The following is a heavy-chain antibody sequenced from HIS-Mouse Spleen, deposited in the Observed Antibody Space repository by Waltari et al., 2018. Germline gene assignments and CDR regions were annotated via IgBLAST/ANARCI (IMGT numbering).Heavy chain of an antibody. V-gene: IGHV4-39*07. CDR1: GCSISRSSYY. CDR3: AREIPYSSSWYDWYFDL. J-gene: IGHJ2*01. Sequence: QLQLQESGPGLLKPAETLSLTCTVSGCSISRSSYYWGWIRLPPGKGLEWIGSIYYSGITYYNPSLKSRVTISVDTSKNQFSLKLSSVTAADTAVYYCAREIPYSSSWYDWYFDLWGRGTLVTVSS. D-gene: IGHD6-13*01. CDR2: IYYSGIT.